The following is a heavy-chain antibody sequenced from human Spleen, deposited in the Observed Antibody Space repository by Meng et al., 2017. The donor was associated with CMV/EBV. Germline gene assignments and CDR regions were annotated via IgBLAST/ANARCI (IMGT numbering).Heavy chain of an antibody. CDR2: ISGNDGRT. V-gene: IGHV3-23*01. CDR1: FTFIDYT. D-gene: IGHD5-12*01. Sequence: FTFIDYTMNWVRQAPGKGLEWVSGISGNDGRTFYADSVKGRFTMSRDNPKNTLYLQMNSLRAEDTAVYYCAKERSFGDYDFEFFDYWGQGTLVTVSS. J-gene: IGHJ4*02. CDR3: AKERSFGDYDFEFFDY.